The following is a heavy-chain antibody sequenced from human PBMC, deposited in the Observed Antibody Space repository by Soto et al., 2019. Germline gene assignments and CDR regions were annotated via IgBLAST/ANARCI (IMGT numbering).Heavy chain of an antibody. D-gene: IGHD3-10*01. Sequence: EVQLVESGGGLVQPGGSLRLSCAASAFTFSRYWMSWVRHAPGKGLEWVANIKDDGSEKYYVDSAKGRFTISRDNAKNSLYLPMNSLRDEDTAMYYCATSNNGWDGEVYWGPGVLVTVSA. CDR3: ATSNNGWDGEVY. CDR1: AFTFSRYW. V-gene: IGHV3-7*01. J-gene: IGHJ4*02. CDR2: IKDDGSEK.